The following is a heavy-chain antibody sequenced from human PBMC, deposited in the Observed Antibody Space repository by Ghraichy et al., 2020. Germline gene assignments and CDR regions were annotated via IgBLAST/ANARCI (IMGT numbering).Heavy chain of an antibody. CDR3: ARLSATAGAS. V-gene: IGHV4-39*01. J-gene: IGHJ5*02. Sequence: SETLSLTCTVSGGSITSSSYYWGWIRQPPGKGLEWIGSYYYSGSTYYNPSLKSRVSISVDTSKSQFSLRLTSVTAADTAVYYCARLSATAGASWGQGTLVTVSS. CDR1: GGSITSSSYY. CDR2: YYYSGST. D-gene: IGHD1-1*01.